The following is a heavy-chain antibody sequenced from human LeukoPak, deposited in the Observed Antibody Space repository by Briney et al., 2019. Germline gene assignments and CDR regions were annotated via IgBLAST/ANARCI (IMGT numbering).Heavy chain of an antibody. CDR3: ASGIAAAGSFEY. V-gene: IGHV3-13*04. CDR2: IGTGGDT. Sequence: GGSLRLSCAASGFTFSSYDMHWVRQATGKSLEWVSGIGTGGDTYYSDSVKGRFTISRENAKNSLYLQMNSLRAGDTAVYYCASGIAAAGSFEYWGQGTLVTVSS. D-gene: IGHD6-13*01. J-gene: IGHJ4*02. CDR1: GFTFSSYD.